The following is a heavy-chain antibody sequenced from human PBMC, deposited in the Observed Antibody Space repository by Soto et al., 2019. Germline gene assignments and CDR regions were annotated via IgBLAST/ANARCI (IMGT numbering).Heavy chain of an antibody. CDR3: ARTRYSYGFGIYYYYYGMDV. J-gene: IGHJ6*02. Sequence: ASVKVSCKASGGTFSSYAISWVRQAPGQGLEWMGGIIPIFGTANYAQKFQGRVTITADESTSTAYMELSSLRSEDTAVYYCARTRYSYGFGIYYYYYGMDVWGQGTTVTVSS. V-gene: IGHV1-69*13. D-gene: IGHD5-18*01. CDR2: IIPIFGTA. CDR1: GGTFSSYA.